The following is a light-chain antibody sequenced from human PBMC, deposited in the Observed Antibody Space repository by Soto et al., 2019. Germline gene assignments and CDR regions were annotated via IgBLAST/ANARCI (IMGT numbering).Light chain of an antibody. V-gene: IGKV1-12*01. Sequence: DIQMTQSPSSVSASVGERVTISCRASQDIGSWLAWYQQRPGEDPKLLIYTASSLESGFPSRFSGSGSGTDFTRTISSLQPEDVATYYCQQVNDFPQTFGQGTKVEIK. CDR3: QQVNDFPQT. CDR2: TAS. J-gene: IGKJ1*01. CDR1: QDIGSW.